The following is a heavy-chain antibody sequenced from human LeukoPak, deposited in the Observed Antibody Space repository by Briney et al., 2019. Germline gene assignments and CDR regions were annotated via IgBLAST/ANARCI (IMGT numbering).Heavy chain of an antibody. J-gene: IGHJ6*03. V-gene: IGHV3-30*02. D-gene: IGHD3-22*01. CDR1: GFTFSSYG. CDR2: IRYDGSNK. CDR3: AKDVDSSGTSHLYYMDV. Sequence: PGGSLRLSCAASGFTFSSYGMHWVRQAPGKGLEWVAFIRYDGSNKHYADSVKGRFTISRDNSKNTLYLQMNSLRAEDTAVYYCAKDVDSSGTSHLYYMDVWGKGTTVTVSS.